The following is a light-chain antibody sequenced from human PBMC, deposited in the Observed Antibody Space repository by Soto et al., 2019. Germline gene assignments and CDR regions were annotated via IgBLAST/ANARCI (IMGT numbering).Light chain of an antibody. CDR2: DVN. CDR3: SSWTSGATDV. V-gene: IGLV2-14*03. Sequence: QSALTQPASVSGSPGQSITISCAGTSSDVGAYNYVSWYQHHPGKAPKLMIYDVNNRPSGDSKRFSGSKSGNTASLTISGLQAEDEADYYCSSWTSGATDVFGSGTKLTVL. CDR1: SSDVGAYNY. J-gene: IGLJ1*01.